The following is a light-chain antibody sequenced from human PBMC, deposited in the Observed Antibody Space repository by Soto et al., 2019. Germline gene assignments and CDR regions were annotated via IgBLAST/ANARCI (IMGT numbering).Light chain of an antibody. Sequence: QSLLTHPPSASGTPWQRVTISCSGSSSNIGSKTVNWYQQLPGTAPKLLIYSNNQRPSGVPDRFSGSKSGTSASLAISGLQSEDEADYYCAAWDDSLNGVVFGGGTKLTVL. CDR3: AAWDDSLNGVV. CDR2: SNN. V-gene: IGLV1-44*01. CDR1: SSNIGSKT. J-gene: IGLJ2*01.